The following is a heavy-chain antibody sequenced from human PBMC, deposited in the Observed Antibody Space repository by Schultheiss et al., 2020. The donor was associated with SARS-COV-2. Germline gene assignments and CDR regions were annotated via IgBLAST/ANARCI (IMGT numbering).Heavy chain of an antibody. CDR3: ARLAAAAGKYYYGMDV. V-gene: IGHV4-61*03. D-gene: IGHD6-13*01. Sequence: SQTLSLTCAVSGGSISSADNHWTWIRQPPGKGLEWIGNMYNTGRTNYNPSLKSRVTILIDTSNNHFSLMMTSVTAADTAVYFCARLAAAAGKYYYGMDVWGQGTTVTVSS. J-gene: IGHJ6*02. CDR2: MYNTGRT. CDR1: GGSISSADNH.